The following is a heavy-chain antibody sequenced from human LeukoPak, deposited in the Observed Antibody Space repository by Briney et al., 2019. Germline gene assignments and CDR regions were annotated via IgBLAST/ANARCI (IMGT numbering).Heavy chain of an antibody. D-gene: IGHD5-12*01. CDR2: ISWNSGSI. CDR1: GFTFDDYA. J-gene: IGHJ5*02. V-gene: IGHV3-9*01. CDR3: ARARRYSGYVTSGFDP. Sequence: GGSLRLSCAASGFTFDDYAMHWVRQAPGKGLEWVSGISWNSGSIGYADSVKGRFTISRDNAKNSLYLQMNSLRAEDTALHYCARARRYSGYVTSGFDPWGQGTLVTVSS.